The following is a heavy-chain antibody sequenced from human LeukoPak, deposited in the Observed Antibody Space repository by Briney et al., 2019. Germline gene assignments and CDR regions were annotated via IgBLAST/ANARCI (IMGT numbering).Heavy chain of an antibody. CDR1: GGSFSGYY. Sequence: PSETLSLTCAVYGGSFSGYYWSWIRQPPGKGLEWIGEINHSGSTDYNPSLKSRVTISVDTSKNQFSLKPSSVTAADTAVYYCARGPYSYGYTGWYFDLWGRGTLVTVSS. CDR3: ARGPYSYGYTGWYFDL. J-gene: IGHJ2*01. CDR2: INHSGST. V-gene: IGHV4-34*01. D-gene: IGHD5-18*01.